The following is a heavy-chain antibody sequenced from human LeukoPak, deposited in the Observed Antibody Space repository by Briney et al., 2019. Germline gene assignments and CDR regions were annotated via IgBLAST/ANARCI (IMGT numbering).Heavy chain of an antibody. D-gene: IGHD4-17*01. J-gene: IGHJ4*02. CDR3: ARVRLQDHGAPFDY. CDR2: ISSSSSYI. V-gene: IGHV3-21*01. CDR1: GFTFSSYS. Sequence: GGSLRLSCAASGFTFSSYSMNWVRQAPGKGLEWVSSISSSSSYIYYADSVKGRFTISRDNAKNSLYLQMNSLRAEDTAVYYCARVRLQDHGAPFDYWGQGTPVTVSS.